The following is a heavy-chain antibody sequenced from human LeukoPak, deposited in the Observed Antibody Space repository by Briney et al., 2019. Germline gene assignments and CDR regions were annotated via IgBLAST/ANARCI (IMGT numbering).Heavy chain of an antibody. CDR2: IYTSGSA. CDR3: ARDSDYGDYYFHY. CDR1: GDSISSYY. J-gene: IGHJ4*02. D-gene: IGHD4-17*01. V-gene: IGHV4-4*07. Sequence: SETLSLTCTVSGDSISSYYWSWIRQPAGKGLEWLGRIYTSGSANYNPSPKSRVTMSVDTSKNQFSLKLSSVTAADTAVYYCARDSDYGDYYFHYWGQGTLVTVSS.